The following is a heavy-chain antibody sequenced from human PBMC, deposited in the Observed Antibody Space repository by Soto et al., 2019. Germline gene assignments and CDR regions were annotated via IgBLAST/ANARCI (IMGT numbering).Heavy chain of an antibody. CDR3: ASMGPTPRRKYSSSSSGFV. V-gene: IGHV4-34*01. D-gene: IGHD6-6*01. CDR1: GGSFSGYY. CDR2: INHSGST. J-gene: IGHJ6*04. Sequence: QVQLQQWGAGLLKPSETLSLTCAVYGGSFSGYYWSWIRQPPGKGLEWIGEINHSGSTNYNPSLKSRVTISVDTSKNQFSLKLSSVTAADTAVYYCASMGPTPRRKYSSSSSGFVWGKGTTVTVSS.